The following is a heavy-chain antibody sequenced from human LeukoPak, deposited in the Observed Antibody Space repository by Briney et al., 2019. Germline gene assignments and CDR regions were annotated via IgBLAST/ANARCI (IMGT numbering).Heavy chain of an antibody. V-gene: IGHV3-21*01. CDR1: EFTFSSYR. J-gene: IGHJ4*02. D-gene: IGHD6-13*01. Sequence: GGSLRLXCAASEFTFSSYRMDWVRQAPGEGLEWVASISSGSIEIYYADAVKGRFTISRDNAKNSLYLQMSSLRGEDTAVYYCARGGYSHYDYWGPGTLVTVSS. CDR2: ISSGSIEI. CDR3: ARGGYSHYDY.